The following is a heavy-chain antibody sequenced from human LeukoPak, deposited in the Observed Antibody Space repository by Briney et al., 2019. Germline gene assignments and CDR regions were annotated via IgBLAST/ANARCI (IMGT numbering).Heavy chain of an antibody. D-gene: IGHD3-22*01. V-gene: IGHV4-4*02. CDR2: INHSGTN. J-gene: IGHJ4*02. CDR1: GDSINSLDL. CDR3: ARSYYYDGFEYSLGF. Sequence: PSETLSLTCTVSGDSINSLDLWSWVRQPPGKGLEWIGEINHSGTNRYNLSLKSRLTISIDTSKNQFSLKLSSVTAADTAKYYCARSYYYDGFEYSLGFWGQGTLVTVSS.